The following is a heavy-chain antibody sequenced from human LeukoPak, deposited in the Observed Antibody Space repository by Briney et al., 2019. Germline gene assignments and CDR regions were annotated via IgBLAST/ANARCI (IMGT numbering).Heavy chain of an antibody. J-gene: IGHJ4*02. CDR2: ISSSSSYI. V-gene: IGHV3-21*01. CDR1: GFTFSSYG. CDR3: ARGGVVTPLFDY. Sequence: GGSLRLSCAASGFTFSSYGLNWVRQAPGKGLEWVSSISSSSSYIYYADSVKGRFTISRDNAKNSLYLQMNSLRAEDTAVYYCARGGVVTPLFDYWGQGTLVTVSS. D-gene: IGHD3-3*01.